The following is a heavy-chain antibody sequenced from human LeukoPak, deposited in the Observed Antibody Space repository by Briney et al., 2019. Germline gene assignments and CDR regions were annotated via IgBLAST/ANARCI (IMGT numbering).Heavy chain of an antibody. CDR3: ARVGKWGELVLVAGFHP. D-gene: IGHD2-15*01. CDR1: GYTFTTYN. Sequence: ASVKVSCKASGYTFTTYNINWVRQAPGQGLEWMGWINPNSGGTNYAQKLQGRVTMTRDTSISTAYMELSRLRSDDTAVYYCARVGKWGELVLVAGFHPWGKEPLLTVP. CDR2: INPNSGGT. J-gene: IGHJ5*02. V-gene: IGHV1-2*02.